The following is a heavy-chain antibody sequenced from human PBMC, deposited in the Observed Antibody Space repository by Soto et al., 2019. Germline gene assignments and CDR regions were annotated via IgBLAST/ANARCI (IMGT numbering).Heavy chain of an antibody. D-gene: IGHD6-19*01. CDR2: ITDGGSST. CDR1: GFTFSSYA. CDR3: AKISSSGWGGYFDF. Sequence: EVELLESGGGLVQPGGSLRLSCAASGFTFSSYAMSWVRQAPGKGLEWVSTITDGGSSTYSADSVKGRFTISRDNSKNTLYLQMNSLRAEDTAVYYCAKISSSGWGGYFDFWGQGTLVTVSS. J-gene: IGHJ4*02. V-gene: IGHV3-23*01.